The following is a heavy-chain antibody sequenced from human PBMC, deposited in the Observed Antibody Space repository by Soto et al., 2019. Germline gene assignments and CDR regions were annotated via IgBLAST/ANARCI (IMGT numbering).Heavy chain of an antibody. J-gene: IGHJ6*02. D-gene: IGHD2-2*02. Sequence: GSLRLSCAASGFTFSSYAMSWVRQAPGKGLEWVSAISGSGGSTYYADSVKGRFTISRDNSKNTLYLQMNSLRAEDTAVYYCAKEYCSSTSCYTYYYYGMDVWRQGTTVTVSS. V-gene: IGHV3-23*01. CDR3: AKEYCSSTSCYTYYYYGMDV. CDR2: ISGSGGST. CDR1: GFTFSSYA.